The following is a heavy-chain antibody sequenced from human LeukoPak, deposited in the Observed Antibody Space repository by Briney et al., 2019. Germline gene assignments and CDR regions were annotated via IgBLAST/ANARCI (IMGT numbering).Heavy chain of an antibody. CDR2: INHSGST. CDR3: ASGYSSGWYTHFDY. D-gene: IGHD6-19*01. V-gene: IGHV4-34*01. Sequence: PSETLSLTCAVYGGSFSGYYWSWIRQPPGKGLEWIGEINHSGSTNYNPSLKSRVTISVDTSKNQFSLKLSSVTAADTAVYYCASGYSSGWYTHFDYWGQGTLVTVSS. CDR1: GGSFSGYY. J-gene: IGHJ4*02.